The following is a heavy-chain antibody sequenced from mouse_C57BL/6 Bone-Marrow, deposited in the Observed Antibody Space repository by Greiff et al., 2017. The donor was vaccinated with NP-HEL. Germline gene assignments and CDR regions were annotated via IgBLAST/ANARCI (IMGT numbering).Heavy chain of an antibody. CDR2: IDPSDSYT. V-gene: IGHV1-59*01. CDR3: ARGWLLLFAY. CDR1: GYTFTSYW. J-gene: IGHJ3*01. Sequence: VQLQQSGAELVRPGTSVKLSCKASGYTFTSYWMHWVKQRPGQGLEWIGVIDPSDSYTNYNQKFKGKATLTVDTSSSTAYMQLSSLTSETSAVYCCARGWLLLFAYWGQGTLVTVSA. D-gene: IGHD2-3*01.